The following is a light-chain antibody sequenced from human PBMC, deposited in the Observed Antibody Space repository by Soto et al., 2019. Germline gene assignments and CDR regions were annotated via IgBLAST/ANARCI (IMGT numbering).Light chain of an antibody. CDR3: SSYTRSNTYV. V-gene: IGLV2-14*03. J-gene: IGLJ1*01. CDR2: DVT. Sequence: QSVLPQPASVSGSPGQSITISCAGTSSEVGGYNYVSWYQQHPGKAPKLMIYDVTNRPSGVFNRFSGSKSGNTASLTISGLQAEDEGDYYCSSYTRSNTYVFGTGTKVTVL. CDR1: SSEVGGYNY.